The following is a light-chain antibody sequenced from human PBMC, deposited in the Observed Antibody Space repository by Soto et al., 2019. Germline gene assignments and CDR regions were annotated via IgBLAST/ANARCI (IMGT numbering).Light chain of an antibody. J-gene: IGLJ1*01. V-gene: IGLV2-14*01. Sequence: QSALTQPASVSGSPGQSITISCTGTSSDVGGYNSVSWYQQHPGKAPKLMIYEVSNRPSGASNRVSGSKSGNTASLTIAGLQAEDEADYYCRSYTTSSTLLYVFGTGTKLTVL. CDR3: RSYTTSSTLLYV. CDR1: SSDVGGYNS. CDR2: EVS.